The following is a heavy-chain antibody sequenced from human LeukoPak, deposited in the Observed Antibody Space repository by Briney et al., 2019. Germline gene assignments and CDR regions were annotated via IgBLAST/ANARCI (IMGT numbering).Heavy chain of an antibody. V-gene: IGHV4-4*07. CDR1: GGSISGYY. D-gene: IGHD1-7*01. J-gene: IGHJ3*02. CDR3: ARLITGTTTAFDI. CDR2: VYTSGST. Sequence: PSETLSLTCSVSGGSISGYYWTWIRQPAGKGLEWIGRVYTSGSTHYDPSLKTRLTMSVDTSKNQFSLKLSSVTAADTAVYYCARLITGTTTAFDIWGQGTMVTVSS.